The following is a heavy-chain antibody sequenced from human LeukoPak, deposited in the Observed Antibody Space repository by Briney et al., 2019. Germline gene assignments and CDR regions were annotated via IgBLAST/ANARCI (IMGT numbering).Heavy chain of an antibody. CDR1: GFTFSTYV. V-gene: IGHV3-30*04. CDR2: ISHDGNNK. J-gene: IGHJ4*02. CDR3: ARDSDLTYNGILTGYLGTFDY. D-gene: IGHD3-9*01. Sequence: PGGSLRLSCAASGFTFSTYVMHWVRQAPGKGLECVALISHDGNNKYYADSVKGRFTISRDNSKNTLYLQMNSLRAEDTAVYYCARDSDLTYNGILTGYLGTFDYWGQGTLVTVSS.